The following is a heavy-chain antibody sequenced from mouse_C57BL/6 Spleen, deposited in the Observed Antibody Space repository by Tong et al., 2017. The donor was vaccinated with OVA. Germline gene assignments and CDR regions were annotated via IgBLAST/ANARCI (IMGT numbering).Heavy chain of an antibody. D-gene: IGHD1-1*01. J-gene: IGHJ2*01. CDR3: ARGYGSSYGAYFDY. V-gene: IGHV2-9-1*01. CDR2: IWTGGGT. Sequence: GQLQESGPGLVAPSQSLSITCTVSWFSLTSYSISWVCQPPGKGLEWLGVIWTGGGTNYNSALKSRLSISKDNSKSQVFLKMNSLQTDDTARYYCARGYGSSYGAYFDYWGQGTTLTVSS. CDR1: WFSLTSYS.